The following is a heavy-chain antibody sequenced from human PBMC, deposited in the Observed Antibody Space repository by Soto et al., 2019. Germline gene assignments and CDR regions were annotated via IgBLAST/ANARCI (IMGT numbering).Heavy chain of an antibody. CDR3: VREDILGARSFDY. J-gene: IGHJ4*02. Sequence: GWSLRLSCAASGFTFVGYSMNWVRQAPGKGLEWISYISSLSSPRYYAESVEGRFIISRNNAKNSLYLQMNSLRDEDTAVYFCVREDILGARSFDYWGQGTRVTVSS. D-gene: IGHD1-26*01. CDR2: ISSLSSPR. CDR1: GFTFVGYS. V-gene: IGHV3-48*02.